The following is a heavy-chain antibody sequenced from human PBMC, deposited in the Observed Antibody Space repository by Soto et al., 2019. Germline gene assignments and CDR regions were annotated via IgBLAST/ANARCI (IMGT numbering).Heavy chain of an antibody. Sequence: QITLKESGPTLVKPTQTLTLTCTFSGFSLSPNGVGVGWIRQPPGKALEWLALIYWDDDKRYGPSLKTRLTITQDTSNTQVVLTMTNMDPVDTATYYCAHVMTTMGSFAPWGQGTLVTVSS. J-gene: IGHJ5*02. CDR3: AHVMTTMGSFAP. V-gene: IGHV2-5*05. CDR1: GFSLSPNGVG. CDR2: IYWDDDK. D-gene: IGHD1-1*01.